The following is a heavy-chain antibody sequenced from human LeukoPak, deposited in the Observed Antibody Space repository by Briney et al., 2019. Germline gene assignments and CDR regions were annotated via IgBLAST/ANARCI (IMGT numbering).Heavy chain of an antibody. Sequence: GRSLRLSCAASGFTFSSYEMNWVRQAPGKGLEWVSYISNSGSTKYYADSVKGRFTISRDNAKNSLYLQMNSLRAEDTAIYYCARATFGGFIDYWGQGTLVTVSS. CDR2: ISNSGSTK. V-gene: IGHV3-48*03. J-gene: IGHJ4*02. D-gene: IGHD3-16*02. CDR1: GFTFSSYE. CDR3: ARATFGGFIDY.